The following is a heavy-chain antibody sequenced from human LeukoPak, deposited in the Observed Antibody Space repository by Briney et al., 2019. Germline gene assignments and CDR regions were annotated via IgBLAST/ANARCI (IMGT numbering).Heavy chain of an antibody. J-gene: IGHJ4*02. V-gene: IGHV3-30*18. CDR1: GFTFSSYG. Sequence: PGRSLRLSCAASGFTFSSYGMHWVRQAPGKGLEWVAVISYDGSNKYYADSVKGRFTISRDNSKNTLYLQMNSLRAEDTAVYYCAKEPRHCGGDCFSLLDCWGQGTLVTVSS. D-gene: IGHD2-21*02. CDR2: ISYDGSNK. CDR3: AKEPRHCGGDCFSLLDC.